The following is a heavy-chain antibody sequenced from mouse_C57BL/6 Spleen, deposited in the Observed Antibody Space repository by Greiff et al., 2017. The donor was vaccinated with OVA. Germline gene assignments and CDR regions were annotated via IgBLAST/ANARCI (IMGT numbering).Heavy chain of an antibody. CDR1: GYTFTSYW. CDR3: AITGPFDY. V-gene: IGHV1-69*01. CDR2: IDPSDSYT. J-gene: IGHJ2*01. D-gene: IGHD4-1*01. Sequence: QVHVKQPGAELVMPGASVKLSCKASGYTFTSYWMHWVKQRPGQGLEWIGEIDPSDSYTNYNQKFKGKSTLTVDKSSSTAYMQLSSLTSEDSAVYYCAITGPFDYWGQGTTLTVSS.